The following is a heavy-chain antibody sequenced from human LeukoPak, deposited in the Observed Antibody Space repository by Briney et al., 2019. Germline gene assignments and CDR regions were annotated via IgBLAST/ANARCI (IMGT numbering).Heavy chain of an antibody. V-gene: IGHV3-30*03. D-gene: IGHD4-17*01. CDR3: ATTTVTTYFDY. CDR1: GFTFSSYG. Sequence: GGSLRLSCAASGFTFSSYGMHWVRQAPGKGLEWVAVIPYDGSNKYYADSVRGRFTISRDNSKNTLYLQMNSLRAEDTAVYYCATTTVTTYFDYWGQGTLVTVS. CDR2: IPYDGSNK. J-gene: IGHJ4*02.